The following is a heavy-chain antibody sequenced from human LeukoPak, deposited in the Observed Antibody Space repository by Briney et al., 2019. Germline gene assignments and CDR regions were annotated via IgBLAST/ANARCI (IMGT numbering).Heavy chain of an antibody. CDR1: GFTFDDYA. Sequence: GGSLRLSCAASGFTFDDYAMHWVRQAPGKGLEWVSGISWNSGSIGYADSVKGRFTISRDNAKNSLYLQINSLRAEGTALYYCAKTTSIAAAGTGFDPWGQGTLVTVSS. CDR2: ISWNSGSI. D-gene: IGHD6-13*01. J-gene: IGHJ5*02. V-gene: IGHV3-9*01. CDR3: AKTTSIAAAGTGFDP.